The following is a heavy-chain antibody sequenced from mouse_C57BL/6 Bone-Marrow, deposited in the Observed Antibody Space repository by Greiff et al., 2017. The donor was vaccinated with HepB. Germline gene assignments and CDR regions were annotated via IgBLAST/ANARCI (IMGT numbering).Heavy chain of an antibody. J-gene: IGHJ4*01. CDR3: ARHNYAKDD. Sequence: EVTLVESGGGLVKPGGSLKLSCAASGFTFSSYTMSWVRQTPEKRLEWVATISGGGGNTYYPDSVKGRFTISRDNAKNTLYLQMSSLRSEDTALYYCARHNYAKDDWGQGTSVTVAS. CDR2: ISGGGGNT. CDR1: GFTFSSYT. V-gene: IGHV5-9*01.